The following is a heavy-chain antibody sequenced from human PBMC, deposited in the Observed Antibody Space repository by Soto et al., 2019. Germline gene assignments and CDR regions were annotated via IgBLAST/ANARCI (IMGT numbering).Heavy chain of an antibody. V-gene: IGHV4-59*01. J-gene: IGHJ5*02. D-gene: IGHD3-10*01. CDR3: ARDRGGVASNWFHP. CDR1: GGSISSYY. CDR2: MHCSGST. Sequence: PSETLSLTCTVSGGSISSYYWSWIRQPPGKGLEGIGYMHCSGSTKYKPSLKSRVTISVDTSKNQFSLKLSSVTAADTAVYYCARDRGGVASNWFHPRGQGTPVTVSS.